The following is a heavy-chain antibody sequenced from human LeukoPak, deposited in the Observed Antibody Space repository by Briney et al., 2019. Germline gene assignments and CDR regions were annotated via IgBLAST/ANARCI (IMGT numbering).Heavy chain of an antibody. CDR2: FHHSRTT. J-gene: IGHJ5*02. D-gene: IGHD3-10*01. CDR3: ARGHLGLSP. V-gene: IGHV4-59*01. CDR1: VGSLSGYS. Sequence: PSQTLSPTSTVSVGSLSGYSWTWIRQPPGQGLEWIGYFHHSRTTSYNPSLTGRVTISVDTAMDQISLKLNSVTAADTAVYYCARGHLGLSPWGQGTLVTVSS.